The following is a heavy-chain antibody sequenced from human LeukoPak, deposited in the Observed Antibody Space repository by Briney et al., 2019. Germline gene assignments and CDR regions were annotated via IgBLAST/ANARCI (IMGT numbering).Heavy chain of an antibody. CDR1: GFTFSSYA. D-gene: IGHD3-10*01. CDR3: ARVRYSGYYFDY. Sequence: PGESLRLSCAASGFTFSSYAMHWVRQAPGKELEYVSAISSNGGSTYYANSVKGRFTISRDNSKNTLYLQMGSLRAEDTAVYYCARVRYSGYYFDYWGQGTLVTVSS. J-gene: IGHJ4*02. CDR2: ISSNGGST. V-gene: IGHV3-64*01.